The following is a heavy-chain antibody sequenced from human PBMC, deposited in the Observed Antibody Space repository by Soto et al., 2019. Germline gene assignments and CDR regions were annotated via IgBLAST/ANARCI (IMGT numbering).Heavy chain of an antibody. V-gene: IGHV4-30-2*01. CDR2: INHLETT. CDR3: ARGGGSDSFDY. J-gene: IGHJ4*02. Sequence: TLSLTCTVSGASITFGGYSWSWIRQTPGKGLEWIGYINHLETTFYNPSFESRLTLSIDRAKNQSSLKLHSMSAADRAVYFCARGGGSDSFDYWGQGILVTVSS. D-gene: IGHD1-26*01. CDR1: GASITFGGYS.